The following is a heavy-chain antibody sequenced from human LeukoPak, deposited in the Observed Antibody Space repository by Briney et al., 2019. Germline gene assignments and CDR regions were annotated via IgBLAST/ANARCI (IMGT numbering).Heavy chain of an antibody. J-gene: IGHJ4*02. CDR1: GFSFDDYA. CDR2: ISRNSYNI. V-gene: IGHV3-9*01. Sequence: GGSLRLSCEASGFSFDDYAMHWVRQAPGKGLEWVAGISRNSYNIAYGDSVKGRFTISRDNAKKPLSLQMNSLGTEDTAFYYCAKSRDDGTGYYYDYWGQGVLVTVSS. D-gene: IGHD3-9*01. CDR3: AKSRDDGTGYYYDY.